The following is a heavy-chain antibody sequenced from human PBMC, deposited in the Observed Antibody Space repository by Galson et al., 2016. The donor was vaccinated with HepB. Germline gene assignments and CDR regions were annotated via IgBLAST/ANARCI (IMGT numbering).Heavy chain of an antibody. J-gene: IGHJ6*04. Sequence: SGYTFITYGIAWVRQAPGQGLEWMGWISAYSADTTYAQKFQGRVTMTTDTSTSTAYMELRSLRSDDTAVYYCARGLENPEYYYYGMDVWGKGTTVTVSS. V-gene: IGHV1-18*01. CDR3: ARGLENPEYYYYGMDV. D-gene: IGHD2/OR15-2a*01. CDR2: ISAYSADT. CDR1: GYTFITYG.